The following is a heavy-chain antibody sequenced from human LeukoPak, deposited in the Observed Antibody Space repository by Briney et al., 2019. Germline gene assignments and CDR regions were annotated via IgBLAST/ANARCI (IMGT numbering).Heavy chain of an antibody. Sequence: GGSLRLSCAASGFTFSSYAMSWVRQAPGKGLEWVPAISGSGGSTYYADSVKGRFTISRDNSKNTLYLQMNSLRAEDTAVYYCAKDRREWLIPKHFDYWGQGTLVTVSS. CDR2: ISGSGGST. V-gene: IGHV3-23*01. J-gene: IGHJ4*02. CDR3: AKDRREWLIPKHFDY. D-gene: IGHD6-19*01. CDR1: GFTFSSYA.